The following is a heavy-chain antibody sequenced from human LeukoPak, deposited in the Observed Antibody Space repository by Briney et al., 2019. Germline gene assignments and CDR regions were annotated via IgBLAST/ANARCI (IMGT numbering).Heavy chain of an antibody. J-gene: IGHJ4*02. Sequence: SSVKVSCKASGGPFSSYAFSWVRQAPGQGLEWMGGIIPIFGTTNYAEKFQGRVTIITDESTGTAYMELNSLRSDDTAVYYCARWDVATIDYWGQGTLVTVSS. V-gene: IGHV1-69*05. CDR2: IIPIFGTT. CDR1: GGPFSSYA. D-gene: IGHD5-24*01. CDR3: ARWDVATIDY.